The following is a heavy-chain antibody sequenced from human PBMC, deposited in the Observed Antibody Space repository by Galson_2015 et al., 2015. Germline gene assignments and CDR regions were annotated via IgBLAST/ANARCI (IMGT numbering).Heavy chain of an antibody. CDR2: INPNSGGT. V-gene: IGHV1-2*04. D-gene: IGHD3-22*01. CDR3: ARYDSGVNHFDY. Sequence: SVKVSCKASGYTFTGYYINWVRQAPGQGLEWMGWINPNSGGTNYAQKFQGWVTITRDTSISTAYMELSRLTSDDTAVYYCARYDSGVNHFDYWGQGTLVTVSS. CDR1: GYTFTGYY. J-gene: IGHJ4*02.